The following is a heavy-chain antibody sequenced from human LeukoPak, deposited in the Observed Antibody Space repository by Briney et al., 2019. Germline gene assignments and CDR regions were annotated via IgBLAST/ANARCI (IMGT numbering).Heavy chain of an antibody. Sequence: SQTLSLTCTVSGGSISSGDYYWSWTRQPPGKGLEWIGYIYYSGSTYYNPSLKSRVTISVDTSKNQFSLKLSSVTAADTAVYYCARAVVVNTFDYWGQGTLVTVSS. D-gene: IGHD3-22*01. CDR2: IYYSGST. CDR1: GGSISSGDYY. V-gene: IGHV4-30-4*01. J-gene: IGHJ4*02. CDR3: ARAVVVNTFDY.